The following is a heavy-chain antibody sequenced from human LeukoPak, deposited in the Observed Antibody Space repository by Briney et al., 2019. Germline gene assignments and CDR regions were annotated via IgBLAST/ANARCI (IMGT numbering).Heavy chain of an antibody. Sequence: ASVKVSCKASGYTFTGYYMHWVRQAPGQGLEWMGWINPNSGGTNYAQKFQGRVTMTRDTSISTAYMELSRLRSDDTAVYYCARAPFGELSSDDYWGQGTLVTVSS. V-gene: IGHV1-2*02. CDR3: ARAPFGELSSDDY. D-gene: IGHD3-10*01. CDR2: INPNSGGT. CDR1: GYTFTGYY. J-gene: IGHJ4*02.